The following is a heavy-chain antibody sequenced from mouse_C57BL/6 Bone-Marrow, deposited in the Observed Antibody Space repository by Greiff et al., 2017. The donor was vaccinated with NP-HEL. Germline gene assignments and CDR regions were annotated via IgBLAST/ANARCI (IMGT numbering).Heavy chain of an antibody. CDR3: ARYYGSSYWYFDV. Sequence: EVQVVESGGGLVQPGGSLSLSCAASGFTFTDYYMSWVRQPPGKALEWLGFIGNKANGYTTEYSASVKGRFTISRDNSQSILYLQMNALRAEDSATYYCARYYGSSYWYFDVWGTGTTVTVSS. V-gene: IGHV7-3*01. CDR1: GFTFTDYY. CDR2: IGNKANGYTT. D-gene: IGHD1-1*01. J-gene: IGHJ1*03.